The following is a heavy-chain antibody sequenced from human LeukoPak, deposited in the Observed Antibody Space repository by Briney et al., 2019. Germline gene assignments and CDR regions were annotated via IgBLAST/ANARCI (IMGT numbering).Heavy chain of an antibody. CDR2: ISYDGSNK. CDR3: ARVRGVAPGYGIAAAGRHPGYYYYYYMDV. V-gene: IGHV3-30*03. CDR1: GFTFSSYG. Sequence: PGGSLRLSCAASGFTFSSYGMHWVRQAPGKGLEWVAVISYDGSNKYYADSVKGRFTISRDNSKNTLYLQMNSLRAEDTAVYYCARVRGVAPGYGIAAAGRHPGYYYYYYMDVWGKGTTVTISS. D-gene: IGHD6-13*01. J-gene: IGHJ6*03.